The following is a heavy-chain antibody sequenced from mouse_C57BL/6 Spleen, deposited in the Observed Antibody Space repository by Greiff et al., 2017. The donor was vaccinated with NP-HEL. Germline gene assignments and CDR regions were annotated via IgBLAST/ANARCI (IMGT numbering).Heavy chain of an antibody. CDR1: GFPFSSYT. D-gene: IGHD1-1*01. CDR2: LSGGGGNS. Sequence: EVKLVESGGGLVKPGGSLKLSCAASGFPFSSYTMSWVRQTPEKRLEWVATLSGGGGNSYYHDSVKGRFTIARDNAKNTLDLQMSSLRSEDTALYYCARYYYGPYAMDYWGQGTSVTVAS. V-gene: IGHV5-9*01. CDR3: ARYYYGPYAMDY. J-gene: IGHJ4*01.